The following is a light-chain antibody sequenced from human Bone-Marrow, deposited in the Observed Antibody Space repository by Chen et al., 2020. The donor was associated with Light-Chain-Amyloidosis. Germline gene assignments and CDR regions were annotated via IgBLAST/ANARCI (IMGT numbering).Light chain of an antibody. CDR2: RDT. Sequence: SYELTQPPSVSVSPGQTARITRPGDDLPTKYAYGYQQKPGQAPVLVIHRDTERPSGISERFSGSSSGTTATLTISGVQAEDEADYQCQSADSSGTYEVIFGGGTKLTVL. J-gene: IGLJ2*01. V-gene: IGLV3-25*03. CDR1: DLPTKY. CDR3: QSADSSGTYEVI.